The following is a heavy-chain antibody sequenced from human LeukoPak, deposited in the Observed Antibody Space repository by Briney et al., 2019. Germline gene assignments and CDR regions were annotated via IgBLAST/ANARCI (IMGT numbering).Heavy chain of an antibody. J-gene: IGHJ4*02. V-gene: IGHV2-26*01. CDR2: IFSKDEK. CDR1: GFSLSTPRVG. CDR3: ARQTYYYGSGYVYYFDY. Sequence: SGPVLVKPTETLTLTCTVSGFSLSTPRVGVSWIRQPPGKALEWLAHIFSKDEKSYSTSLKNKLTISKDTSKSQVVLTMTNMDPVDTATYYCARQTYYYGSGYVYYFDYWGQGALVTVSS. D-gene: IGHD3-10*01.